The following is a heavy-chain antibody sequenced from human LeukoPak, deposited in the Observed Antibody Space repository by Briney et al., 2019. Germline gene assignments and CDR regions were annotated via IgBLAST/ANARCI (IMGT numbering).Heavy chain of an antibody. D-gene: IGHD3-3*01. Sequence: SETRSLTCTVAGGSISSSSYYWGWLRQPPWKGLEGIGSIYYSGTTYYNPSLKSRFTISVDTSKTQSSLKLSSVTAADTAVYYCARSELRITIFGVVIPFDYWGQGTLVTVSS. V-gene: IGHV4-39*07. CDR2: IYYSGTT. CDR1: GGSISSSSYY. J-gene: IGHJ4*02. CDR3: ARSELRITIFGVVIPFDY.